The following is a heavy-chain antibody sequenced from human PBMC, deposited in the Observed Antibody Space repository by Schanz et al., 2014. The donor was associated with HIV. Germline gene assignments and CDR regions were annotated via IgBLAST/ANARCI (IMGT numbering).Heavy chain of an antibody. CDR2: IIPMFRPA. D-gene: IGHD1-26*01. Sequence: VQLVQSGAEVKKPGSSVTVSCKASGGSFSRSAVSWVRQAPGQGLEWMGGIIPMFRPANYAQRFQGRVTISADESMTTAYMELSSLRSDDTAVYYCARDGSGVLGAIFYYFDYWGQGTLVTVSS. V-gene: IGHV1-69*01. CDR1: GGSFSRSA. J-gene: IGHJ4*02. CDR3: ARDGSGVLGAIFYYFDY.